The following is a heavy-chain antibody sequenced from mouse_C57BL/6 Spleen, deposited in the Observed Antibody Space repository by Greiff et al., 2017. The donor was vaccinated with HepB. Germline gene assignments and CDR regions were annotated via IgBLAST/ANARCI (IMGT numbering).Heavy chain of an antibody. CDR1: GFSLTSYG. Sequence: VQRVESGTGLVQLSQSLSITCTVSGFSLTSYGVHWVRQSPGKGLEWLGVIWRGGSTDYNAAFMSRLSITKDNSKSQVFFKMNSLQADDTAIYYCAKGGYDAMDYWGQGTSVTVSS. CDR3: AKGGYDAMDY. CDR2: IWRGGST. V-gene: IGHV2-5*01. J-gene: IGHJ4*01.